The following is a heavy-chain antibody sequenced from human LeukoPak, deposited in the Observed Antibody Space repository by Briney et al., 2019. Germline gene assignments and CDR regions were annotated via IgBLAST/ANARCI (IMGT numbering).Heavy chain of an antibody. CDR3: AAADYYDSSGYYPYAFHI. J-gene: IGHJ3*02. Sequence: SVKVSCKASGFTFTRSAMQWVRQARGQRLEWIGWIVVVSGNTNYAQTFQERVTITRDMSTSTAYMELSSLRSEDTAVYYCAAADYYDSSGYYPYAFHIWGQGTMVTVSS. CDR2: IVVVSGNT. D-gene: IGHD3-22*01. CDR1: GFTFTRSA. V-gene: IGHV1-58*02.